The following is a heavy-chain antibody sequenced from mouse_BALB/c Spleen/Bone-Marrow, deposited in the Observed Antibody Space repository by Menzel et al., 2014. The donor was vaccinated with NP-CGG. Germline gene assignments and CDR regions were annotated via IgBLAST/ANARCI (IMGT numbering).Heavy chain of an antibody. Sequence: EVKLVESGGGLVQPGESLKLSCESTEYEFPSHDMSWVRKTPEKRLELVAAINSDGGSTYYPDTMERRFIISRDNSKKTLYLQMSSLRSEDTAFYYCARHGDYYGSSLFAYWGPGTLVTVSA. D-gene: IGHD1-1*01. CDR2: INSDGGST. V-gene: IGHV5-2*01. CDR3: ARHGDYYGSSLFAY. CDR1: EYEFPSHD. J-gene: IGHJ3*01.